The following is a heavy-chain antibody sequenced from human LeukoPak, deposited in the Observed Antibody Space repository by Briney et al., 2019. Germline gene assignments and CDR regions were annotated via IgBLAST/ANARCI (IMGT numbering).Heavy chain of an antibody. CDR2: IFYSGST. J-gene: IGHJ4*02. CDR3: ARAMIKGEYYFDY. V-gene: IGHV4-31*03. D-gene: IGHD3-16*01. Sequence: PSETLSLTCTVFGGSISSGGYYWSWIRQHPGKGLEWIGYIFYSGSTYYNPSLKSRVTISVDTSKNQFSLKLSSVTAADTAVYYCARAMIKGEYYFDYWGQGTLVTVSS. CDR1: GGSISSGGYY.